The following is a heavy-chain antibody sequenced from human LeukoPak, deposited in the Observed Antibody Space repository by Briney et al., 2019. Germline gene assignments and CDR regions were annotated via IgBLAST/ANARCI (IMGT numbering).Heavy chain of an antibody. CDR3: ARDSDWNDGLDY. CDR2: ISTSSLYI. D-gene: IGHD1-1*01. V-gene: IGHV3-21*01. Sequence: GGSLRLSCAASGFTFSHYGMTWVRQAPGKGLEWVSSISTSSLYIYYADSVKGRFTVSRNNARNSLYLQVNSLRAEDTAVYYCARDSDWNDGLDYWGQGTLVTVSS. CDR1: GFTFSHYG. J-gene: IGHJ4*02.